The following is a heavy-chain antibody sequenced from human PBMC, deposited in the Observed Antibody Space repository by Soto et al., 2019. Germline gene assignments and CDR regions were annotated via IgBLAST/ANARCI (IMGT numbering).Heavy chain of an antibody. Sequence: QVQLVQSGAEVKKPGSSVKVTCKASGGTFSSYAISWVRQAPGQGLEWMGGIIPIFGTANYAQKFQGRVTITADESTSTVYMELSSLISEDTAVYYCARAPGDYYGSGSYYNGHGAFDIWGQGTMVTVSS. CDR2: IIPIFGTA. J-gene: IGHJ3*02. CDR1: GGTFSSYA. V-gene: IGHV1-69*01. CDR3: ARAPGDYYGSGSYYNGHGAFDI. D-gene: IGHD3-10*01.